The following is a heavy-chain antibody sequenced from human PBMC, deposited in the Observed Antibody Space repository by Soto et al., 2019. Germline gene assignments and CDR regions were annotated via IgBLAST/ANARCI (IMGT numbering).Heavy chain of an antibody. Sequence: GESLKISCKGSGYSFTSYWIGWVRQMPGKGLEWMGIIYPGDSDTRYSPSFQGQVTISADKSISTAYLQWSSLKASDTAMYYCALKKNTFEDTPDAFDIWGQGTMVTVSS. CDR1: GYSFTSYW. CDR2: IYPGDSDT. CDR3: ALKKNTFEDTPDAFDI. V-gene: IGHV5-51*01. D-gene: IGHD5-18*01. J-gene: IGHJ3*02.